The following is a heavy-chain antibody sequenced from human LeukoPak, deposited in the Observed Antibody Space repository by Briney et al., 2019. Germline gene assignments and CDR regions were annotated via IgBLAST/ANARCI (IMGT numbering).Heavy chain of an antibody. V-gene: IGHV3-21*04. CDR1: GFSFSSYT. CDR2: ISNSNTYI. CDR3: AKDRRYYDSRPDY. J-gene: IGHJ4*02. Sequence: PGGSLRLSCAASGFSFSSYTMNWVRQAPGKGLEWVSSISNSNTYIYYADSVKGRFTISRDNAKNSLYLQMNSLRAEDTAVYYCAKDRRYYDSRPDYWGQGTLVTVSS. D-gene: IGHD3-22*01.